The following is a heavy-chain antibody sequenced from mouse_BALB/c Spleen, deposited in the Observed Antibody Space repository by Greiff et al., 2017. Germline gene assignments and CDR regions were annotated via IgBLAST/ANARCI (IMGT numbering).Heavy chain of an antibody. CDR3: ARAPHSLLRLRYFDV. V-gene: IGHV3-6*02. D-gene: IGHD1-2*01. J-gene: IGHJ1*01. CDR1: GYSITSGYY. CDR2: ISYDGSN. Sequence: EVQLQQSGPGLVKPSQSLSLTCSVTGYSITSGYYWNWIRQFPGNKLEWMGYISYDGSNNYNPSLKNRISITRDTSKNQFFLKLNSVTTEDTATYYCARAPHSLLRLRYFDVWGAGTTVTVSS.